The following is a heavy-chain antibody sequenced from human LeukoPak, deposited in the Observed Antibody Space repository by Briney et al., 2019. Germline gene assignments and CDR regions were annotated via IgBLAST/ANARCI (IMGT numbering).Heavy chain of an antibody. V-gene: IGHV3-30*02. CDR2: IRYDGSNK. J-gene: IGHJ5*02. D-gene: IGHD3-3*01. Sequence: GGSLRLSCAASGFTFSSYGMHWVRQAPGKGLEGVAFIRYDGSNKYYADSVKGRFTISRDNSKNTLYLQMNSLRAEDTAVYYCAKGLYYDFWSGTNWFDPWGQGTLVTVSS. CDR3: AKGLYYDFWSGTNWFDP. CDR1: GFTFSSYG.